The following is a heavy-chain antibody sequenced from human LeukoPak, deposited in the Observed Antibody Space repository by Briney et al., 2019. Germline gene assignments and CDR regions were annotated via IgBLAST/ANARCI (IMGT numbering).Heavy chain of an antibody. V-gene: IGHV3-23*01. D-gene: IGHD3-10*01. CDR1: GFTFSSYA. CDR3: AKFRITMVRGVSELDY. J-gene: IGHJ4*02. CDR2: ISGSGGST. Sequence: PGGSLGLSCAASGFTFSSYAMSWVRQAPGKGLEWVSAISGSGGSTYYADSVKGRFTISRDNSKNTLYLQMNSLRAEDTAVYYCAKFRITMVRGVSELDYWGQGTLVTVSS.